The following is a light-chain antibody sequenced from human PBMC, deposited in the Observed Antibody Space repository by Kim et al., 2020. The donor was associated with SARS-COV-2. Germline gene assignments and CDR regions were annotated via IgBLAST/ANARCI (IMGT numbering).Light chain of an antibody. CDR1: QDVTNF. Sequence: AAVGDRVTINCRASQDVTNFVAWYQQKPGKAPNLLICSASIVQSGVPSRFSGSGYGTDFTLTITGLQPEDVATYYCQKYNRAPLTFGGGTKVDIK. V-gene: IGKV1-27*01. CDR2: SAS. J-gene: IGKJ4*01. CDR3: QKYNRAPLT.